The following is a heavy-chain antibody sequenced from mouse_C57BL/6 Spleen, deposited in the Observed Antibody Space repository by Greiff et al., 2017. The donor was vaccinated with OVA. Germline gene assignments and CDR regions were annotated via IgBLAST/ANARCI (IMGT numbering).Heavy chain of an antibody. CDR3: TRAPVLLGWFAY. J-gene: IGHJ3*01. D-gene: IGHD1-1*02. V-gene: IGHV1-5*01. CDR1: GYTFTSYW. CDR2: IYPGNSDT. Sequence: EVQLQQSGTVLARPGASVKMSCKTSGYTFTSYWMHWVKQRPGQGLEWIGAIYPGNSDTSYNQKFKGKAKLTAVTSASTAYMELSSLTNEDSAVYYCTRAPVLLGWFAYWGQGTLVTVSA.